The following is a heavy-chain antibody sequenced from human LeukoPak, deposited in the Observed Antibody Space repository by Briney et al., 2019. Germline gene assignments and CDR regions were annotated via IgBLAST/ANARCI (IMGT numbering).Heavy chain of an antibody. CDR2: LSGSGTST. V-gene: IGHV3-23*01. D-gene: IGHD3-3*01. Sequence: HPGGSLRLSCAASGFPFSSYAMSWVRQAAGKGLEWVSGLSGSGTSTYYADSVKGRFTISRDISKNTVYLQMISLRVEDTAVYFCAKRPISGNDKSFDYWGQGTLVTVSS. CDR1: GFPFSSYA. CDR3: AKRPISGNDKSFDY. J-gene: IGHJ4*02.